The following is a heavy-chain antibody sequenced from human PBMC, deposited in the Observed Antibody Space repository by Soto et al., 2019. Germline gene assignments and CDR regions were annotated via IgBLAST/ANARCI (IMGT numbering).Heavy chain of an antibody. Sequence: AAVKVSCKASGYTFTGYYMDWVRQAPGQGLEWMGWINPNSGGTNYAQKFQGWVTMTRDTSISTAYMELSRLRSDDTAVYYCAISIAAGYYYGMDVWGQGTTVTVSS. CDR1: GYTFTGYY. J-gene: IGHJ6*02. CDR2: INPNSGGT. CDR3: AISIAAGYYYGMDV. V-gene: IGHV1-2*04. D-gene: IGHD6-25*01.